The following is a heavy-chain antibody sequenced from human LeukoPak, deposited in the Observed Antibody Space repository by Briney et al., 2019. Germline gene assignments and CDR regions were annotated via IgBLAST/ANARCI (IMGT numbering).Heavy chain of an antibody. Sequence: SETLSLTCAVYGGSFSGYYWSWIRQPPGKGLEWIGSIYYRGSTYYNPSLKSQVAISVDTSKNQFSLKLSSVTAADTAVYYCARDSRSGWGNWFDPWGQGTLVTVSS. CDR3: ARDSRSGWGNWFDP. J-gene: IGHJ5*02. V-gene: IGHV4-34*01. CDR1: GGSFSGYY. CDR2: IYYRGST. D-gene: IGHD6-19*01.